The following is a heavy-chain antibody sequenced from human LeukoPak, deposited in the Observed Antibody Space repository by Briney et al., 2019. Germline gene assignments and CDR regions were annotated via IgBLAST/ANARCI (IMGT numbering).Heavy chain of an antibody. CDR3: ARDRVAGTGFDY. D-gene: IGHD6-19*01. CDR2: IYYSGST. CDR1: GGSIISYY. V-gene: IGHV4-59*01. Sequence: SETLSLTCTVSGGSIISYYWSWIRQPPGKGLEWIGYIYYSGSTNYNPSLKSRVTISVDTSKNQFSLKLSSMTAADTAVYYCARDRVAGTGFDYWGQGTLVTVSS. J-gene: IGHJ4*02.